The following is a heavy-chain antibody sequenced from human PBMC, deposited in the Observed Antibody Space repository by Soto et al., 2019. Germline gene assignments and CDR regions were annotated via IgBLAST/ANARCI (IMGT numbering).Heavy chain of an antibody. D-gene: IGHD3-3*02. Sequence: PSETLSLTCTVSGDSIISSDFYWGWVRQPPGKGLEWIGSIFYLGSSYYNPSLKSPVTMSVDTSKNQFSLRLRSVTAADTALYFCARHSLALRKNNWFDPWGQGIMVTVSS. CDR2: IFYLGSS. CDR1: GDSIISSDFY. J-gene: IGHJ5*02. V-gene: IGHV4-39*01. CDR3: ARHSLALRKNNWFDP.